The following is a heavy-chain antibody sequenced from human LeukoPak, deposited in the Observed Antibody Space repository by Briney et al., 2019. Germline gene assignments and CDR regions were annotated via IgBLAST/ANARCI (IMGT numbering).Heavy chain of an antibody. CDR1: GFTFSDYI. V-gene: IGHV3-49*03. CDR2: IRNKASGGST. Sequence: GGSLRLSCTTSGFTFSDYIMSWFHQAPGKGLEWVGFIRNKASGGSTEYAASVQGRFTISRDDSKGIAYLQMNSLKTEDTAVYFCSVVTDYWGQGTMVTVSS. D-gene: IGHD2-21*02. J-gene: IGHJ4*02. CDR3: SVVTDY.